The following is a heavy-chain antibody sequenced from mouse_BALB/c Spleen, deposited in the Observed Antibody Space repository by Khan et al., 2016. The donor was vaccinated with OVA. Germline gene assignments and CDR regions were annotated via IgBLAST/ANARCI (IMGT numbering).Heavy chain of an antibody. D-gene: IGHD2-10*01. CDR1: GFSLTGYG. J-gene: IGHJ4*01. CDR3: ARAYYANYREAMDY. CDR2: IWGDGST. Sequence: VQLKESGPGLVAPSQSLSITCTVSGFSLTGYGVNWVRQPPGKGLEWLGLIWGDGSTDYNSALKSRLSISKDNPKSQVFLNMNSLQTKDADRYYYARAYYANYREAMDYWGQGTSVTVSS. V-gene: IGHV2-6-7*01.